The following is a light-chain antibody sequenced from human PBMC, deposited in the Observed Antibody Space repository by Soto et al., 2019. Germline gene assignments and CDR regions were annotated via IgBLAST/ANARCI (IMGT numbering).Light chain of an antibody. CDR2: AAT. Sequence: DIQMTQSPSSVSASEGDRVTITCRASQDISDWLAWHQQKPGKAPKLLFYAATTLHSGVPSRFSGSGSGTDFTLTISSLQPEDFATYDCQQGHTFPLTFGGGTKVEIK. V-gene: IGKV1-12*01. J-gene: IGKJ4*01. CDR1: QDISDW. CDR3: QQGHTFPLT.